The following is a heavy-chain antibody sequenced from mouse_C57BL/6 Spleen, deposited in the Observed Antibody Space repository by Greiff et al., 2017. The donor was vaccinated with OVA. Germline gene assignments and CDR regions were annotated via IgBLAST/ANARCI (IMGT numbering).Heavy chain of an antibody. J-gene: IGHJ4*01. V-gene: IGHV7-3*01. Sequence: DVHLVESGGGLVQPGGSLSLSCAASGFTFTDYYMSWVRQPPGKALEWLGFIRNKANGYTTEYSASVKGRFTISRDNSQSILYLQMNALRAEDSATYYGARYKSSYNYYAMDYWGQGTSVTVSS. CDR3: ARYKSSYNYYAMDY. D-gene: IGHD1-1*01. CDR2: IRNKANGYTT. CDR1: GFTFTDYY.